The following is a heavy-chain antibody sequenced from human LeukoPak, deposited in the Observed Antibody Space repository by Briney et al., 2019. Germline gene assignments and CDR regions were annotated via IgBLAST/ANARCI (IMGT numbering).Heavy chain of an antibody. V-gene: IGHV3-23*01. CDR2: ISGSGGTT. J-gene: IGHJ4*02. CDR3: ARGGGYCSGGSCYSTDY. D-gene: IGHD2-15*01. CDR1: GFIFSSYA. Sequence: RSGGSLRLSCAASGFIFSSYAMSWVRQAPGKGLEWVSAISGSGGTTYYADSVKGRFTISRDNSKNTLDLQMNRLRAEDTAVYYCARGGGYCSGGSCYSTDYWGQGTLVTVSS.